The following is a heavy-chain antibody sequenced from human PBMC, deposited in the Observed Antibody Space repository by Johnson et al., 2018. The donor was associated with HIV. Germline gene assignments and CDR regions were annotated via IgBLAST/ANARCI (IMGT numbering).Heavy chain of an antibody. D-gene: IGHD6-13*01. V-gene: IGHV3-9*01. J-gene: IGHJ3*02. CDR3: ARDRAYSSSWEGAFDI. CDR1: GFTFDDYA. CDR2: FSWNRGSI. Sequence: VQLVESGGGLVQPGRSLRLSCAASGFTFDDYAMHWVRQAPGKGLEWVSGFSWNRGSIGYADSVKGRFAISRDNSKNTLFLQMNSLRAEDTAVYYCARDRAYSSSWEGAFDIWGQGTMVTVSS.